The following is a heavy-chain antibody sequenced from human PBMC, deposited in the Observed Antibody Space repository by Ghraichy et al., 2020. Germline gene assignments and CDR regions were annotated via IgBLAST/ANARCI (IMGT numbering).Heavy chain of an antibody. D-gene: IGHD6-13*01. V-gene: IGHV1-18*01. J-gene: IGHJ2*01. Sequence: ASVKVSCKASGYTFTSYGISWVRQAPGQGLEWMGWISAYNGNTNYAQRLQGRVTMPTDTSTSTAYMELRSLRSDDKAVYYCARDPWIAADHYWYFDLWGRGTLVTVSS. CDR3: ARDPWIAADHYWYFDL. CDR1: GYTFTSYG. CDR2: ISAYNGNT.